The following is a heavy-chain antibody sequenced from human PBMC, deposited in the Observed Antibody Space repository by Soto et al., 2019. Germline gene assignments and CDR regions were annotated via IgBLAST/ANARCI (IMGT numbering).Heavy chain of an antibody. D-gene: IGHD5-12*01. CDR3: ARETSGYDLGSSSSGMDA. CDR1: GYSVSSNSAA. J-gene: IGHJ6*02. Sequence: PSQTLSLTCVISGYSVSSNSAAWNWIRQSPSRGLEWLGRTYYRSKWYNDYAVSVKSRITINPDTSKNQFSLQLNSVTPEDTAVYYCARETSGYDLGSSSSGMDAWAQGTTVTVSS. V-gene: IGHV6-1*01. CDR2: TYYRSKWYN.